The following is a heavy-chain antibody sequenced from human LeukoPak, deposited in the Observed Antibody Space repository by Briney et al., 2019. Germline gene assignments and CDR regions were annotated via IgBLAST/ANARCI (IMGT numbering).Heavy chain of an antibody. V-gene: IGHV3-7*04. Sequence: RAGGSLRLSCAASGFTFSSYWMSWVRQAPGKGLEWVANIKQDGSEKYYVDSVKGRFTISRDNAKNSLYLQMNSLRAEDTAVYYCARGRGSSGDAFDIWGQGTMVTVSS. J-gene: IGHJ3*02. D-gene: IGHD6-6*01. CDR3: ARGRGSSGDAFDI. CDR2: IKQDGSEK. CDR1: GFTFSSYW.